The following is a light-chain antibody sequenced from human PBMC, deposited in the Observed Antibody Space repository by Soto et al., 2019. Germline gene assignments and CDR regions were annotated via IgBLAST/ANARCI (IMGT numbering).Light chain of an antibody. J-gene: IGLJ2*01. Sequence: QSALTQPASVSGSPGQSITISCTGTSSDVGAYNYVSWYLHHPGKAPKLMIYEVSNRPSGISNRFSGSKSGSTASLTISGLKAEDEADYYCSSYMSSSTVVFGGGTKLTVI. V-gene: IGLV2-14*01. CDR1: SSDVGAYNY. CDR2: EVS. CDR3: SSYMSSSTVV.